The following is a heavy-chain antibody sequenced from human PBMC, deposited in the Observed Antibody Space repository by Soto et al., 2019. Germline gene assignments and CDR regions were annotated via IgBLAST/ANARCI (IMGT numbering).Heavy chain of an antibody. V-gene: IGHV4-59*01. CDR3: ARDYGGNSDY. D-gene: IGHD4-17*01. CDR2: IYYSGST. Sequence: PSETLSLTCTVSGCSISIYYWSWIRQPPGKGLEWIGYIYYSGSTNYNPSLKSRVTISVDTSKNQFSLKLSSVTAADTAVYYCARDYGGNSDYWGQGTLVTVSS. CDR1: GCSISIYY. J-gene: IGHJ4*02.